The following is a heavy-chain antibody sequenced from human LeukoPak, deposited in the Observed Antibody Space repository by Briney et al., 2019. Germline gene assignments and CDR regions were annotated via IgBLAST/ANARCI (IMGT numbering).Heavy chain of an antibody. CDR1: GFTFSSYG. D-gene: IGHD6-6*01. V-gene: IGHV3-30*03. Sequence: GGSLRLSCAASGFTFSSYGMHWVRKPPGRGLEGGAVISYDGSNKYYADSVKGRFTISRDNSKNTLYLQMNSLRAEDTAVYYCASKGAARPFDYWGQGTLVTVSS. J-gene: IGHJ4*02. CDR3: ASKGAARPFDY. CDR2: ISYDGSNK.